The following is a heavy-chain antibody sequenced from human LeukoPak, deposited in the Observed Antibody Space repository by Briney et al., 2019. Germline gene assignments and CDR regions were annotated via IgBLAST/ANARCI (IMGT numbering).Heavy chain of an antibody. J-gene: IGHJ6*03. CDR1: GGSISSSSYY. V-gene: IGHV4-39*01. D-gene: IGHD3-3*01. CDR3: ARQSAIFALHYYYMDV. Sequence: SETMSLTCTVSGGSISSSSYYWGWIRQPPGKGLEWIGSIYYSGSTYYNPSLKSRVTISVDTSKNQFSLKLSSVTAADTAVYYCARQSAIFALHYYYMDVWGKGTTVTVSS. CDR2: IYYSGST.